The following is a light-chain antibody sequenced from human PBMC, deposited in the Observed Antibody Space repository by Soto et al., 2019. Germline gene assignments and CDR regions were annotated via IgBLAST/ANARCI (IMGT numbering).Light chain of an antibody. CDR2: GTS. Sequence: EIVLTQSPGTLSLSPGERATLSCRASQSLTSRYLAWYRQKPGQAPRLLIYGTSSRATGIPDRFSGSGSGTDFTLTISRLEPEDFAVYYCQQYGSSPGWTFGQGTKVDIK. CDR3: QQYGSSPGWT. CDR1: QSLTSRY. V-gene: IGKV3-20*01. J-gene: IGKJ1*01.